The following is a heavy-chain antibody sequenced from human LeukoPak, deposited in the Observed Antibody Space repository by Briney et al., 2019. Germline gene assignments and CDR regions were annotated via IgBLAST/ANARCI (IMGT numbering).Heavy chain of an antibody. CDR1: GFTFSNYW. CDR3: ARGLMVRGVIHYYYYYGMDV. D-gene: IGHD3-10*01. CDR2: IKQDGSEK. J-gene: IGHJ6*02. Sequence: HSGGSLRLSCAASGFTFSNYWMSWVRQAPGKGLEGVANIKQDGSEKYYVDSVRGRFTISRDNAKNSLYLQMNSLRAEDTAVYYCARGLMVRGVIHYYYYYGMDVWGQGTTVTVSS. V-gene: IGHV3-7*01.